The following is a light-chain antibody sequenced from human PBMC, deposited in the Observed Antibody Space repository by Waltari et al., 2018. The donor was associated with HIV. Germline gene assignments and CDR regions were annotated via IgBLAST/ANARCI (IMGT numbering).Light chain of an antibody. CDR2: DTD. J-gene: IGLJ2*01. V-gene: IGLV7-46*01. CDR1: TGAVTSGQP. Sequence: QAVVTQEPSLTVSPGGTVTLTCCSSTGAVTSGQPPYWFQQKTGQAPKTLIYDTDNKHSWTPARFSGSLLGGKAALTLSGAQPEDEAKYYCLLSYAGARPVVFGGGTQLTVL. CDR3: LLSYAGARPVV.